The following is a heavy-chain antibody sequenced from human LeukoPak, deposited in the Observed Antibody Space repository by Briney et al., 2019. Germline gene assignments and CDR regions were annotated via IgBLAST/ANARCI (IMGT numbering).Heavy chain of an antibody. CDR1: GFTVSSNY. Sequence: GGSLRLSCAASGFTVSSNYMSWVRQAPGKGLEWVSVIYTGGSTYYADSVKGRFTISKDNANNTVYLQMNNLRAEDTAVYYCVSFYETYWGRGTLVTVSS. J-gene: IGHJ4*02. CDR3: VSFYETY. CDR2: IYTGGST. V-gene: IGHV3-53*01. D-gene: IGHD2/OR15-2a*01.